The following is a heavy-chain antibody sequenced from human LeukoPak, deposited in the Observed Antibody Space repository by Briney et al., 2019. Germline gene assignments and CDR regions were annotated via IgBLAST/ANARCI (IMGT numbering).Heavy chain of an antibody. V-gene: IGHV1-69*04. CDR2: IIPILGIA. CDR1: GGTFSSYA. CDR3: ARDRGFGEFYFDY. Sequence: SAKVSCKASGGTFSSYAISWVRQAPGQGLEWMGRIIPILGIANYAQKFQGRVTITADKSTSTAYMELSSLRSEDTAVYYCARDRGFGEFYFDYWGQGTLVTVSS. J-gene: IGHJ4*02. D-gene: IGHD3-10*01.